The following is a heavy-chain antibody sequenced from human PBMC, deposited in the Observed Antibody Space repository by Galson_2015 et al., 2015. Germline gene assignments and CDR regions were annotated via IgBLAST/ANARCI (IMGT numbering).Heavy chain of an antibody. Sequence: TIYHADSVKGRFTISRDNAKNSLYLQMNSLRDENTAVYYCASGDSNNHYYHRPREFDPWGQGTLVTVSS. J-gene: IGHJ5*02. V-gene: IGHV3-48*02. CDR3: ASGDSNNHYYHRPREFDP. CDR2: TI. D-gene: IGHD3-22*01.